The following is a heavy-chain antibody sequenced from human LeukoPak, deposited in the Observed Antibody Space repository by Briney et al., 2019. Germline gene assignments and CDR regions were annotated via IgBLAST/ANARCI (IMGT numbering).Heavy chain of an antibody. CDR2: IIPIFGTA. D-gene: IGHD1-26*01. CDR3: ATDAPRWEVIKESDNAFDI. CDR1: GGTFSSYA. Sequence: ASVKVSCKASGGTFSSYAISWVRQAPGQGLEWMGGIIPIFGTANYAQKFQGRVTITADESTSTAYMELSSLRSEDTAVYYCATDAPRWEVIKESDNAFDIWGQGTMVTVSS. V-gene: IGHV1-69*13. J-gene: IGHJ3*02.